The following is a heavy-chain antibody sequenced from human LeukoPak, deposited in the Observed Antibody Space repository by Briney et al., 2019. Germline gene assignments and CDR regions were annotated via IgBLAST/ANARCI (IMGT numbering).Heavy chain of an antibody. CDR2: IYYSGST. CDR3: ARGSGSYYFDY. Sequence: SEALSLTCTVSGGSISSYYWSWIRQPPGKGLEWIGYIYYSGSTNYNPSLKSRVTISVDTSKNQFSLKLSSVTAADTAVYYCARGSGSYYFDYWGQGTLVTVSS. CDR1: GGSISSYY. J-gene: IGHJ4*02. V-gene: IGHV4-59*01. D-gene: IGHD6-19*01.